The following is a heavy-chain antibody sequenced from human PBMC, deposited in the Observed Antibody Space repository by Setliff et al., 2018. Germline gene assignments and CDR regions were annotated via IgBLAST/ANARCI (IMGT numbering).Heavy chain of an antibody. D-gene: IGHD3-16*01. CDR1: GYRLIEVS. Sequence: ASVKVSCKVSGYRLIEVSMHWVRQAPGKGLEWMGRINPSSGATIYAQKFQGRVTMTSDTSISTAYMELGRLRSDDTAVYFCARDGGGDSDAFDIWGQGTMVTVSS. CDR2: INPSSGAT. J-gene: IGHJ3*02. CDR3: ARDGGGDSDAFDI. V-gene: IGHV1-2*06.